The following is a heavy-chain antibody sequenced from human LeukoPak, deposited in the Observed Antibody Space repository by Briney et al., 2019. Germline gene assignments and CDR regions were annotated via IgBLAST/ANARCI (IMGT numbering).Heavy chain of an antibody. Sequence: PSQTLSLTCTVSGGSISSGGYYWSWIRQPAGKGLEWIGRIYTSGSSNYNPSLKSRVTISVDTSKNQFSLKLSSVTAADTAVYYCARGMRDGYNKWFDPWGQGTLVTVSS. CDR1: GGSISSGGYY. D-gene: IGHD5-24*01. CDR3: ARGMRDGYNKWFDP. J-gene: IGHJ5*02. V-gene: IGHV4-61*02. CDR2: IYTSGSS.